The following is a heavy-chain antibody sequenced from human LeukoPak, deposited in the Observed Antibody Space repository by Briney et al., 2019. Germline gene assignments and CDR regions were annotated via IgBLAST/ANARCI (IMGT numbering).Heavy chain of an antibody. Sequence: SETLPLTCAVYGGSFSGYYWSWIRQPPGKGLEWIGEINHSGSTNYNPSLKSRVTISVDPSKNQFSLKLSSVTAADTAVYYCAREQRYSSGWYYFDYWGQGTLVTVSS. V-gene: IGHV4-34*01. CDR1: GGSFSGYY. CDR2: INHSGST. J-gene: IGHJ4*02. D-gene: IGHD6-19*01. CDR3: AREQRYSSGWYYFDY.